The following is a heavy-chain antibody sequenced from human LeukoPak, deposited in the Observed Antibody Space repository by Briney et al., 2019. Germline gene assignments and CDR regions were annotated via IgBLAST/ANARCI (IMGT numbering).Heavy chain of an antibody. CDR1: GFSVSSNY. V-gene: IGHV3-53*01. CDR3: AIVILRSGNLETFDY. CDR2: LYSGSKI. D-gene: IGHD1-14*01. Sequence: HTGGSLRLSCAVSGFSVSSNYMSWVRQAPGKGLEWISTLYSGSKIFYAESLKSRVTISRDNSNNTLSLHVSSLRAEDTAVYYCAIVILRSGNLETFDYWGQGTLVTVSS. J-gene: IGHJ4*02.